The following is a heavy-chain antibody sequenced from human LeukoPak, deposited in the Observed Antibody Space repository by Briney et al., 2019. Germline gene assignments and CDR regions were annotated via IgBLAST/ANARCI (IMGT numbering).Heavy chain of an antibody. CDR3: ATDGTWGSPFDY. CDR1: GYTLTELS. Sequence: AASVKVSCKVSGYTLTELSMHWVRQAPGKGLEWMGGFDPEDGETIYAQKFQGRVTMTEDTSTDTAYMELSSLRSEDTAVYYCATDGTWGSPFDYWGQGTLVAVS. CDR2: FDPEDGET. J-gene: IGHJ4*02. D-gene: IGHD3-16*01. V-gene: IGHV1-24*01.